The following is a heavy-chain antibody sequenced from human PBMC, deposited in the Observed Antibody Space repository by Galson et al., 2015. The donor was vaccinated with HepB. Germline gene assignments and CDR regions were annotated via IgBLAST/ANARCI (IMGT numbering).Heavy chain of an antibody. V-gene: IGHV6-1*01. D-gene: IGHD5-12*01. J-gene: IGHJ3*02. CDR2: TYYRSKWYN. Sequence: CAIYGDSVSSHSAAWNWIRQSPSRGLEWLGRTYYRSKWYNDYAVSVKSRITINPDTSKNQFSLQLNTVTPEDTAVYYCARGLRYNGDDAFDIWGQGTMVTVSS. CDR1: GDSVSSHSAA. CDR3: ARGLRYNGDDAFDI.